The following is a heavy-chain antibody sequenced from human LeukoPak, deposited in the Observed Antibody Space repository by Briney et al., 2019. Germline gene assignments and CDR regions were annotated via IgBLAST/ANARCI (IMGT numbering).Heavy chain of an antibody. CDR3: ARDFSDVRGNIFDS. D-gene: IGHD3-10*02. J-gene: IGHJ4*02. V-gene: IGHV3-11*04. CDR1: GFTFSDYY. CDR2: SSTSGSIT. Sequence: GGSLRLSCAASGFTFSDYYMSWIRQAPGKGLQWLAYSSTSGSITYYADSVKGRFTISRDNAKNSVYLQMNSLRAEDTAVYYCARDFSDVRGNIFDSWGQGTLVIVSS.